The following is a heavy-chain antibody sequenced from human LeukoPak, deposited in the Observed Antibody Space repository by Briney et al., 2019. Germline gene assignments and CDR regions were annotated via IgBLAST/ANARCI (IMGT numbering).Heavy chain of an antibody. CDR1: GYTFTSYD. Sequence: ASVKVSCKASGYTFTSYDINWVRQAPGQGLEWMGSMNPNSGNTGYAHKFQGRVTMTRNTAMSTAYMELSSLRPVDTAMYYCARGNVRSFDYRGQGTLVIVSS. D-gene: IGHD3-10*02. V-gene: IGHV1-8*01. CDR2: MNPNSGNT. J-gene: IGHJ4*02. CDR3: ARGNVRSFDY.